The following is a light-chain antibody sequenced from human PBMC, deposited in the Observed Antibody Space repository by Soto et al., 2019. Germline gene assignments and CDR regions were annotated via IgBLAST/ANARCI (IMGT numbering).Light chain of an antibody. Sequence: VLTQSPSASASLGASVKLTCTLSSGHSSYAIAWHQQQPEKGPRYLMKLNSDGSHSKGDGIPDRFSGSSSGAERYLTISSLQSEDEADYYCQTWSTGILVFGGGTKLTVL. CDR1: SGHSSYA. CDR3: QTWSTGILV. CDR2: LNSDGSH. V-gene: IGLV4-69*01. J-gene: IGLJ2*01.